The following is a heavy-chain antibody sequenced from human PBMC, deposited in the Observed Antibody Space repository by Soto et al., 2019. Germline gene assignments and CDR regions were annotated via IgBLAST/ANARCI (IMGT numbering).Heavy chain of an antibody. Sequence: GGSLRLSCAASGFTFDDYAMHWVRQAPGKGLEWVSGISWNSGSIGYADSVKGRFTISRDNAKNSLYLQMNSLRAEDTALYYCAKDRGGYCSSTGKSCDYYMDVWGKGTTVTVSS. D-gene: IGHD2-2*01. CDR3: AKDRGGYCSSTGKSCDYYMDV. J-gene: IGHJ6*03. CDR1: GFTFDDYA. V-gene: IGHV3-9*01. CDR2: ISWNSGSI.